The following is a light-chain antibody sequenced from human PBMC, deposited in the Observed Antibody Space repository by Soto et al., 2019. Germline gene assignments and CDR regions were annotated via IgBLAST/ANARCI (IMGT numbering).Light chain of an antibody. J-gene: IGKJ1*01. CDR1: QSISSW. Sequence: DIQMTQSPSTLSASVGDRVTITCRASQSISSWLAWYQQKPGKAPNLLIFDASSLESGVPSRFSGSGSGTEFTLIISSLQPDDFATYYYQHYNSYSPAGKAFGQGTKVEIK. CDR3: QHYNSYSPAGKA. CDR2: DAS. V-gene: IGKV1-5*01.